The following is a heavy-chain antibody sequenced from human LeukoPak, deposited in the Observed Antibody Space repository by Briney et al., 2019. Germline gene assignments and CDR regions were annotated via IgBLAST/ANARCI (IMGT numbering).Heavy chain of an antibody. D-gene: IGHD1-26*01. CDR2: ISSSSSYI. V-gene: IGHV3-21*01. J-gene: IGHJ6*02. CDR1: GFTFSSYA. CDR3: ARDLEVGATYYYYYYGMDV. Sequence: PGGSLRLSCAASGFTFSSYAMSWVRQAPGKGLEWVSSISSSSSYIYYTDSVKGRFTISRDNAKNSLYLQMNSLRAEDTAVYYCARDLEVGATYYYYYYGMDVWGQGTTVTVSS.